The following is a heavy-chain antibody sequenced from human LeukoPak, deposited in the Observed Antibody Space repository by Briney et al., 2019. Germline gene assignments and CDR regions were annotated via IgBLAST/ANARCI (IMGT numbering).Heavy chain of an antibody. D-gene: IGHD1-26*01. CDR2: IYYSGST. Sequence: SETLSLTCTVSGGSISSGGYYWSWIRQHPGKGLEWIGYIYYSGSTYYNPSLKSRVTISVDTSKNQFSLKLSSVTAADTAVYYCARSVVGATTDGWDYWGQGTLVTVSS. J-gene: IGHJ4*02. CDR3: ARSVVGATTDGWDY. CDR1: GGSISSGGYY. V-gene: IGHV4-31*03.